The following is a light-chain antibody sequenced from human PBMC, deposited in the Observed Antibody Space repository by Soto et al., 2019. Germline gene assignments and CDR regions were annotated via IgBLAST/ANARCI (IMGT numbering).Light chain of an antibody. CDR3: QQYYVFPWT. J-gene: IGKJ1*01. CDR2: AAS. CDR1: QDSSDY. V-gene: IGKV1-16*02. Sequence: DIQMTQSPSSVSASVGDRVTITCRASQDSSDYLVWFQQKPGKAPRSLISAASTLQDGVPSKFGGSRSGTDFTLTISSLEPEDFATYYCQQYYVFPWTFGQGTRVETK.